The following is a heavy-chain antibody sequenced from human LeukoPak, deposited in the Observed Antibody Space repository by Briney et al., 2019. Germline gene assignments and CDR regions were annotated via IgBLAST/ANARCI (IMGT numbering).Heavy chain of an antibody. CDR2: ISYDGSNK. CDR1: GFTFSSYA. CDR3: ARDDADY. V-gene: IGHV3-30*04. J-gene: IGHJ4*02. Sequence: GGSLRLSCAASGFTFSSYAMHWVRQAPGKGLEWVAVISYDGSNKYYADSVKGRFTIPRDNSKNTLYLQMNSLRAEDTAVYYCARDDADYWGQGTLVTVSS. D-gene: IGHD2-2*01.